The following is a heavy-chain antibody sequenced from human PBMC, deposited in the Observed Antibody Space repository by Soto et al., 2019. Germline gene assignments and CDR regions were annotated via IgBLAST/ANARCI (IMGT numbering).Heavy chain of an antibody. V-gene: IGHV1-69*13. J-gene: IGHJ4*02. D-gene: IGHD5-12*01. CDR1: GGTFSSYA. CDR3: ARHSGSPYYFDY. Sequence: SVKVSCKASGGTFSSYAISWVRQAPGQGLEWMGGIIPTFGTANYAQKFQGRVTITADESTSTAYMELSSLRSEDTAVNYCARHSGSPYYFDYWGQGTLVTVSS. CDR2: IIPTFGTA.